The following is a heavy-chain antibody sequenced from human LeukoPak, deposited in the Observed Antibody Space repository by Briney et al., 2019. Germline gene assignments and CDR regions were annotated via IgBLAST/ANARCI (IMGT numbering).Heavy chain of an antibody. D-gene: IGHD1-26*01. V-gene: IGHV4-39*07. CDR1: GGSISSSNYY. Sequence: PSETLSLTCTVSGGSISSSNYYWGWIRQPPGKGLEWIGSISYSGSSFCKPSLKSRVTISVDTSKNQFSLKLSSVTAADTAVYYCAREGKKGEYSGSYWFDYWGQGTLVTVSS. CDR3: AREGKKGEYSGSYWFDY. CDR2: ISYSGSS. J-gene: IGHJ4*02.